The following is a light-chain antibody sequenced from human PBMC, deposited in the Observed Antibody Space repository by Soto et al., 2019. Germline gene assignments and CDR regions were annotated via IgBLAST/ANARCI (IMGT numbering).Light chain of an antibody. J-gene: IGKJ1*01. CDR2: KAS. CDR3: QHYNRYPEA. CDR1: QTVSSW. V-gene: IGKV1-5*03. Sequence: DIQMTQSPSTLSGSVGDRVTITCRASQTVSSWLAWYQQKPGKAPKLLIYKASTLKSGFPSRFSGSGSGTEFTLTISSLQPDDFATYYCQHYNRYPEAFGQGTKVDIK.